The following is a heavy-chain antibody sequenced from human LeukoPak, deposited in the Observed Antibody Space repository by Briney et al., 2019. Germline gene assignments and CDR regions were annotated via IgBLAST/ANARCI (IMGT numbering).Heavy chain of an antibody. V-gene: IGHV3-30*02. CDR3: ATLEKGIAAAGTEGDY. D-gene: IGHD6-13*01. J-gene: IGHJ4*02. CDR2: IRYDGSNK. CDR1: GFTFSSYG. Sequence: GGSLRLSCAASGFTFSSYGMHWVRQAPGKGLEWVAFIRYDGSNKYYADSVKGRFTISRDNSKNTLYLQMNSLRAEDTAVYYCATLEKGIAAAGTEGDYWGQGTLVTVSS.